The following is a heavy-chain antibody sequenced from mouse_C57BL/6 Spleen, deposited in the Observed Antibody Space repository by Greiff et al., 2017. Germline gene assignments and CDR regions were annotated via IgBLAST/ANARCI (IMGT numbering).Heavy chain of an antibody. CDR1: GYTFTSYW. Sequence: VQLQQPGAELVKPGASVKLSCKASGYTFTSYWMHWVKQRPGQGLEWIGMIHPNSGSTNYNEKFKSKATLTVDKSSSTAYMQLSSLTSEDSAVYYCAREIMKGNAMDYWGQGTSVTVSS. CDR3: AREIMKGNAMDY. CDR2: IHPNSGST. J-gene: IGHJ4*01. V-gene: IGHV1-64*01.